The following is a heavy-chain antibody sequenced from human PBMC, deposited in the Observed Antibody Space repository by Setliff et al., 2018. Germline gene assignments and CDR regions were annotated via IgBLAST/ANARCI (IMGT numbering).Heavy chain of an antibody. CDR1: GGAFSSYA. V-gene: IGHV1-69*11. D-gene: IGHD5-12*01. J-gene: IGHJ3*01. CDR2: IIPVIDTT. Sequence: SVKVSCKASGGAFSSYAPTWVRQAPGQGLEWMGRIIPVIDTTDYAQTFQGRVTITADESTRTVYMELSSLRSEDTAIYYCARGRDGYTSNALEFWGQGTMVTVSS. CDR3: ARGRDGYTSNALEF.